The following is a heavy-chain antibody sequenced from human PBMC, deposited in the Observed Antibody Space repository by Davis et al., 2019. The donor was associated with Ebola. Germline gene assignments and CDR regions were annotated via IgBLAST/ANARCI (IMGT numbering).Heavy chain of an antibody. V-gene: IGHV3-73*01. CDR3: ARDSPDFWSGVVDY. J-gene: IGHJ4*02. D-gene: IGHD3-3*01. CDR2: IRSKANSYAT. CDR1: GFTFSGSA. Sequence: GESLKISCAASGFTFSGSAMHWVRQASGKGLEWVGRIRSKANSYATAYAASVKGRFTISRDDSKNTAYLQMNSLRADDTAVYYCARDSPDFWSGVVDYWGQGTLVTVSS.